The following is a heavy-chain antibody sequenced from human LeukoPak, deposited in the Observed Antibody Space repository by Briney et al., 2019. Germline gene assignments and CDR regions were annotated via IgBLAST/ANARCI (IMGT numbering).Heavy chain of an antibody. V-gene: IGHV3-9*01. CDR3: AREVCSSTSCYYYYYYGMDV. D-gene: IGHD2-2*01. CDR2: ISWNSGSI. J-gene: IGHJ6*02. CDR1: GFTFDDYA. Sequence: PGGSLRLSCAASGFTFDDYAMHWVRQAPGKGLEWVSGISWNSGSIGYADSVKGRFTISRDNAKNSLYLQMNSLRAEDTAVYYCAREVCSSTSCYYYYYYGMDVWGQGTTVTVSS.